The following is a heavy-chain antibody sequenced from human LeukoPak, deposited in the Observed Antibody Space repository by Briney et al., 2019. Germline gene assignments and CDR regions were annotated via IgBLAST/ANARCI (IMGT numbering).Heavy chain of an antibody. Sequence: SETLSLTCTVSGGSISSYYWSWIRQPPGKGLEWIWYIYYSGSTNYNPSLKGRVTMSVDTSKNQFSLKLSSVTAADTAVYYCARYSSGSYSRFDYWGQGTLVTVSS. D-gene: IGHD1-26*01. CDR3: ARYSSGSYSRFDY. J-gene: IGHJ4*02. CDR1: GGSISSYY. V-gene: IGHV4-59*01. CDR2: IYYSGST.